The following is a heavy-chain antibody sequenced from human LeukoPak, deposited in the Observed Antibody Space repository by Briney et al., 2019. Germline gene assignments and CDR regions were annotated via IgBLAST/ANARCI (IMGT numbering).Heavy chain of an antibody. CDR2: IYQSGGT. CDR1: GFSITSGYY. J-gene: IGHJ4*02. CDR3: ARLHCGGDCYWLAVFDY. V-gene: IGHV4-38-2*02. D-gene: IGHD2-21*02. Sequence: SETLSLTCTVSGFSITSGYYWGWIRQPPGKGLQWIGSIYQSGGTYYNPSLKNRVAISVDTSKNQFSLNLTSVTAADTAMYCARLHCGGDCYWLAVFDYWGQGTLVTVSS.